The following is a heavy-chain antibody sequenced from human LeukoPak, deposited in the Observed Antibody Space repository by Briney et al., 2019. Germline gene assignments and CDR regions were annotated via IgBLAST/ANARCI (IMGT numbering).Heavy chain of an antibody. CDR2: IKKDGSER. V-gene: IGHV3-7*03. CDR3: AKLLYSSSWYYFDY. D-gene: IGHD6-13*01. J-gene: IGHJ4*02. CDR1: GFTFSSNW. Sequence: GGSLRLSCAASGFTFSSNWMNWVRQAPGKGLEWLASIKKDGSERYYVDSVKGRFTISRDNAKNSLYLQMNSLRAEDTAVYYCAKLLYSSSWYYFDYWGQGTLVTVSS.